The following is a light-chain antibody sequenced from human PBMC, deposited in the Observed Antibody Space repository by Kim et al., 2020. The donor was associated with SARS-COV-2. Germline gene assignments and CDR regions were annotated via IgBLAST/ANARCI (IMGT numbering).Light chain of an antibody. CDR1: QTVSSTY. CDR3: LQYGSSPYT. V-gene: IGKV3-20*01. J-gene: IGKJ2*01. CDR2: GAS. Sequence: WSPGERATHSCRASQTVSSTYLAWYQQKPGQAPRLLMYGASSRATGIPDRFSGSGSGTDFTLTISRLEPEDFAVYYCLQYGSSPYTFGQGTKLEI.